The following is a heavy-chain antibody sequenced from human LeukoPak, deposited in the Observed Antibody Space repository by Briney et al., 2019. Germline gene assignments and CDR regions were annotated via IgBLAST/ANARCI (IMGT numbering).Heavy chain of an antibody. CDR3: ARLFGYNRGVDY. D-gene: IGHD5-24*01. CDR2: IYPGGSDT. Sequence: GAPLQISCEGSGSSFTSYWIGCVRELPGKGLVWMGIIYPGGSDTRYSPSFQGQVTISADKSISTAYLQWSRLKASDTAMYYCARLFGYNRGVDYWGQGTLVTV. V-gene: IGHV5-51*01. CDR1: GSSFTSYW. J-gene: IGHJ4*02.